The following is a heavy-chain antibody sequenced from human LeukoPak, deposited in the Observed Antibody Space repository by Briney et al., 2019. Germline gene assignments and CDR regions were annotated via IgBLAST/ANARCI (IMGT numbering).Heavy chain of an antibody. CDR1: GGSISSYY. V-gene: IGHV4-59*01. CDR2: IYYSGST. CDR3: AREALYYDSSGYYYRAFDI. J-gene: IGHJ3*02. Sequence: SETLSLTCTVSGGSISSYYWSWIRQPPGKGLEWIGYIYYSGSTNYNPSLKSRVTISVDTSKNQFSLKLSSVTAADTAVYYCAREALYYDSSGYYYRAFDIWGQGTMVTVSS. D-gene: IGHD3-22*01.